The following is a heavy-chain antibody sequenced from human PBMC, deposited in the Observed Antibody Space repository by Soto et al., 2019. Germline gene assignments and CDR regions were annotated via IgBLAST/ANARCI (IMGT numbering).Heavy chain of an antibody. CDR1: GFTLSTYD. D-gene: IGHD3-10*01. CDR2: LCYAGDT. J-gene: IGHJ6*03. V-gene: IGHV3-13*01. Sequence: EVQLVESGGGLVQPGGSLRLSCAASGFTLSTYDMHWVRQATGKGLEWVAGLCYAGDTYYPGSVKGRFTVSRESAKNSLYLQMHSLTAGDVAVYYCAKGPPSASGYYYMGVWGKGATVTVSS. CDR3: AKGPPSASGYYYMGV.